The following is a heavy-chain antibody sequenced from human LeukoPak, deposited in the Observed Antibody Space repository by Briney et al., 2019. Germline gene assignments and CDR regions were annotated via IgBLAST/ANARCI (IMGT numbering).Heavy chain of an antibody. J-gene: IGHJ3*02. CDR3: ARDSPGIAAFAAFDI. V-gene: IGHV3-11*01. CDR1: GFTFSDYY. Sequence: GGSLRLSCAASGFTFSDYYMSWIRQAPGKGLEWVSYISSSGSTIYYADSVKGRFTISRDNAKNSLYLQMNSLRAEDTAVYYCARDSPGIAAFAAFDIWGQGTMVTVSS. D-gene: IGHD6-13*01. CDR2: ISSSGSTI.